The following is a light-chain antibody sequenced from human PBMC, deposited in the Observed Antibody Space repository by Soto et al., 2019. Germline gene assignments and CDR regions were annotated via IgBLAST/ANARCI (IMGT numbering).Light chain of an antibody. Sequence: EVVVTQSPATLSVSPGERATLSCRASQSVSSNLAWYQQKPGQAPRLLIYGASTRATGIPARFSGSGSGTEFTLTISSMQSDDFEVYYCQQYGSSHKKFGKATKVNI. V-gene: IGKV3-15*01. J-gene: IGKJ1*01. CDR2: GAS. CDR1: QSVSSN. CDR3: QQYGSSHKK.